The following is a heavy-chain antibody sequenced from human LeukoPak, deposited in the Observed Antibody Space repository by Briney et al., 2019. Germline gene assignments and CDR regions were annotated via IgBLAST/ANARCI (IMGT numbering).Heavy chain of an antibody. CDR1: GGSISSGGYS. Sequence: SGTLSLTCAVSGGSISSGGYSWSWIRQPPGKGLEWIGYIYHSGSTYYNPSLKSRVTISVDTSKNQFSLKLSSVTAADTAVYYCARHSSSIYDMDVWGQGTTVTVSS. J-gene: IGHJ6*02. D-gene: IGHD6-13*01. CDR3: ARHSSSIYDMDV. CDR2: IYHSGST. V-gene: IGHV4-30-2*01.